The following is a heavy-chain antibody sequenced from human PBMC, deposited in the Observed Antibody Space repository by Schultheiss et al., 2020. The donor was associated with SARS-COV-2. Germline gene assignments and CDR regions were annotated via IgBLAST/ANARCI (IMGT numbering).Heavy chain of an antibody. J-gene: IGHJ5*02. CDR2: IYHSGST. CDR3: ARGKMVRGVIRYNWFDP. D-gene: IGHD3-10*01. Sequence: SETLSLTCAVSGGSISSSNWWTWVRQSPGKGLEWIGEIYHSGSTNYNPSLKSRVTISVDTSKNLFSLKLSSVTAADTAVYYCARGKMVRGVIRYNWFDPWGQGTLVTVSS. CDR1: GGSISSSNW. V-gene: IGHV4-4*02.